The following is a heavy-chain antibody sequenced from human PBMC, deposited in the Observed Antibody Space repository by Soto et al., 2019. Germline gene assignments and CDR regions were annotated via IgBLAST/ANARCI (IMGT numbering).Heavy chain of an antibody. D-gene: IGHD7-27*01. J-gene: IGHJ4*02. Sequence: QVQLVQSGAEVKKPGASVNVSCEASGYTFTGSSIHWVRQAPGQGLEWMGYINPNSGDTIFAQKFQGRGTMTRDTSISTAYMELSRVASYDTAVYYCARDLTGDPNYWGQGTLVTVSS. CDR1: GYTFTGSS. CDR3: ARDLTGDPNY. CDR2: INPNSGDT. V-gene: IGHV1-2*02.